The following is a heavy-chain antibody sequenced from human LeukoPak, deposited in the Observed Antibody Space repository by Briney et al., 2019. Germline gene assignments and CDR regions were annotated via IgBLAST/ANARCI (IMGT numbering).Heavy chain of an antibody. Sequence: GGSLRLSCAASGFTFSSYAMSWVRQAPGKGLEWVSSISSSSSYIYYADSVKGRFTISRDNAKNSLYLQMNSLRAEDTAVYYCARSPKGRRYYYDSSGPFDYWGQGTLVTVSS. J-gene: IGHJ4*02. D-gene: IGHD3-22*01. V-gene: IGHV3-21*01. CDR3: ARSPKGRRYYYDSSGPFDY. CDR1: GFTFSSYA. CDR2: ISSSSSYI.